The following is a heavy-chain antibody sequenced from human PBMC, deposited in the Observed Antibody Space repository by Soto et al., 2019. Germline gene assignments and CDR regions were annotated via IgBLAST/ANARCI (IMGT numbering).Heavy chain of an antibody. V-gene: IGHV6-1*01. Sequence: SQTLSLTCAISGDSVSSNSAAWNWIRQSPSRGLEWLGRTYYRSKWYNDYAVSVKSRITINPDTSKNQFSPQLNSVTPEDTAVYYCARDRAYYYDSSGYYHDAFDIWGQGTMVTVSS. D-gene: IGHD3-22*01. J-gene: IGHJ3*02. CDR3: ARDRAYYYDSSGYYHDAFDI. CDR1: GDSVSSNSAA. CDR2: TYYRSKWYN.